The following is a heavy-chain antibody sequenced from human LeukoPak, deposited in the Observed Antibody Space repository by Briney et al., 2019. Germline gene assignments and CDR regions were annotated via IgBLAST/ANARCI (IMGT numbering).Heavy chain of an antibody. CDR2: IRYDGSNT. CDR1: GFTFSTYG. V-gene: IGHV3-30*02. Sequence: GGSLRLSCAASGFTFSTYGIHWVRQAPGKGLEWVALIRYDGSNTYYADSVRGRFTVSRDNAKNSLYLQMNSLRVEDTAVYYCARDLVASGSPSPPGFWGKGTLVTVSS. CDR3: ARDLVASGSPSPPGF. J-gene: IGHJ4*02. D-gene: IGHD1-26*01.